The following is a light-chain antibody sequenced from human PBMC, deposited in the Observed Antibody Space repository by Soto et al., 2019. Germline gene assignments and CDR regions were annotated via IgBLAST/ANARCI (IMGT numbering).Light chain of an antibody. CDR2: DAS. CDR3: QQYSDFLIS. J-gene: IGKJ3*01. CDR1: QSISRS. Sequence: DIQMTQSPSTLSASVGDRVTITCRASQSISRSLAWYQQKPGKAPNLLIFDASSLEGGVPSRFSGSGFGTEFTPPLTHLQPAYFATYYCQQYSDFLISFGPGTTVDFK. V-gene: IGKV1-5*01.